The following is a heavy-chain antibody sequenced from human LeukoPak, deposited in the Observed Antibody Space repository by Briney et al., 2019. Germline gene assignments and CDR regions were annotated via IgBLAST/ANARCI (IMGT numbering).Heavy chain of an antibody. CDR3: ARRLSGDPDY. D-gene: IGHD4-17*01. V-gene: IGHV1-2*02. CDR1: GYTFTGYY. CDR2: INPYSGGT. Sequence: ASVKVSCKASGYTFTGYYIHWVRQAPGQGLEWMGWINPYSGGTNYAQKFQGRVTMTRDTSISTAYMELTRLRSDDAAVYYCARRLSGDPDYWGQGTTVTVSS. J-gene: IGHJ4*03.